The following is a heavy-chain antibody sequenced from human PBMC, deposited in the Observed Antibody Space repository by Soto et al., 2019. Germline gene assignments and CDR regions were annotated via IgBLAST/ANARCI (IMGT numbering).Heavy chain of an antibody. CDR1: GDSISSSSQY. D-gene: IGHD2-21*01. Sequence: PSETLSLTCSVSGDSISSSSQYWGWIRQPPEKGLEWIGSIHYSGTSYYNPSLKSRVTIFVDTSKNQLSLKLSSVTAADTAVYYCARHWIAGSSIPWGQGTLVTVSS. CDR3: ARHWIAGSSIP. V-gene: IGHV4-39*01. J-gene: IGHJ5*02. CDR2: IHYSGTS.